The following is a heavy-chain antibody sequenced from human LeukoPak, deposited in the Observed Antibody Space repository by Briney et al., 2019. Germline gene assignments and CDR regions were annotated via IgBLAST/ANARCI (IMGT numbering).Heavy chain of an antibody. V-gene: IGHV1-69*13. J-gene: IGHJ4*02. D-gene: IGHD6-6*01. CDR1: GYTFTSYD. Sequence: SVKVSCKASGYTFTSYDISWVRQAPGQGLEWMGGIIPIFGTANYAQKFQGRVTITADESTSTAYMELSSLRSEDTAVYYCAGGCYSSSAPCGWGQGTLVTVSS. CDR3: AGGCYSSSAPCG. CDR2: IIPIFGTA.